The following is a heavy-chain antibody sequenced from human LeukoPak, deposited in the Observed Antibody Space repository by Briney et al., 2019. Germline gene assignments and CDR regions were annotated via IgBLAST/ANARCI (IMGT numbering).Heavy chain of an antibody. CDR3: ARGPMVTTPFRPSYYFDY. D-gene: IGHD4-17*01. J-gene: IGHJ4*02. CDR1: GASISGSPYY. V-gene: IGHV4-34*01. CDR2: INHSGST. Sequence: PSETLSLTCAVSGASISGSPYYWSWIRQPPGKGLEWIGEINHSGSTNYNPSLKSRVTISVDTSKNQFSLKLSSVTAADTAVYYCARGPMVTTPFRPSYYFDYWGQGTLVTVSS.